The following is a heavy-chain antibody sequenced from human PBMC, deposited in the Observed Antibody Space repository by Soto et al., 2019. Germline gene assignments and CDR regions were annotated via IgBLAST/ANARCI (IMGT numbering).Heavy chain of an antibody. CDR2: IYYSGST. J-gene: IGHJ4*02. V-gene: IGHV4-39*01. D-gene: IGHD2-21*01. Sequence: PSDPLSLTCTVSGGTISISSYYWCGIRQPPGKGLEWIGSIYYSGSTYYNPSLKSRVTISVDTSKNQFSLKLSSVTAADTAVYYCASDVDANYVDTWGQGNLVTVSS. CDR3: ASDVDANYVDT. CDR1: GGTISISSYY.